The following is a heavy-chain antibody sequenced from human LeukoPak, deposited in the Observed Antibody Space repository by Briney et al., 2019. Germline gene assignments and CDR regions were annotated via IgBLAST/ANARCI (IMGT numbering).Heavy chain of an antibody. Sequence: PSETLSLTCTLAGRSLSSSSYYWGWIRHPPGRGLEWIGSIFYSGSTYYNPSLKSRVTISVDTSKNQFSLKLSSVTAADTAVYYCAVRHVLRYFDWPEPLDYWGQGTLVTVSS. V-gene: IGHV4-39*01. CDR3: AVRHVLRYFDWPEPLDY. CDR2: IFYSGST. D-gene: IGHD3-9*01. J-gene: IGHJ4*02. CDR1: GRSLSSSSYY.